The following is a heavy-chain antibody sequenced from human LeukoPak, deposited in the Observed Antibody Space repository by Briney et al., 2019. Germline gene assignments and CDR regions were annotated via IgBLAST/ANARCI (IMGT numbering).Heavy chain of an antibody. CDR3: ARDAPPLYDSSGYYYHDALDI. D-gene: IGHD3-22*01. CDR1: GFTVSTHY. CDR2: IYSGGSP. Sequence: GGSLRLSWAASGFTVSTHYMSWVRQAPGKGLEWVSLIYSGGSPYYADSVKGRFTISRDNSKNTLYLQMNSLRAEDTAVYYCARDAPPLYDSSGYYYHDALDIWGQGTMVTVSS. J-gene: IGHJ3*02. V-gene: IGHV3-66*01.